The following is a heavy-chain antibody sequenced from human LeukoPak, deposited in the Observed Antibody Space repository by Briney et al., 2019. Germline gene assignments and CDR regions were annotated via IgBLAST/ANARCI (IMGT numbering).Heavy chain of an antibody. V-gene: IGHV1-2*02. Sequence: ASVKVSCKASGYTFTGYYMHWVRQAPGQGLEWRVWINPNSGGTNYAQKFQGRVTMTRDTSISTAYMELSRLRSDDTAVYYCARGRVKRVPFTAVPGPLDYWGQGSLVTVSS. CDR1: GYTFTGYY. D-gene: IGHD6-19*01. J-gene: IGHJ4*02. CDR2: INPNSGGT. CDR3: ARGRVKRVPFTAVPGPLDY.